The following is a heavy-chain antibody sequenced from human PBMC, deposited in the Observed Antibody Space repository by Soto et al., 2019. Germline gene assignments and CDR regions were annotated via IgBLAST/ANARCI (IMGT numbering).Heavy chain of an antibody. J-gene: IGHJ5*01. CDR2: IYKSATT. Sequence: PSETLSLTCSVSGDSISTVDYFWAWIRQPPGQTLEYIGYIYKSATTYYNPSFESRVAISLDTSKSQFSLTVTSVTAGATAVYFCARGRYCLTGSCFPNWFDSWGRGTLVTVSS. V-gene: IGHV4-30-4*01. CDR1: GDSISTVDYF. CDR3: ARGRYCLTGSCFPNWFDS. D-gene: IGHD2-15*01.